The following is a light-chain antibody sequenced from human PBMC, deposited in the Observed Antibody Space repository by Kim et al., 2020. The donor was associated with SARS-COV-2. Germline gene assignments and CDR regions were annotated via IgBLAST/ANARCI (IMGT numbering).Light chain of an antibody. CDR1: QDISSY. J-gene: IGKJ4*01. CDR3: QQYYSYTLT. Sequence: AYTGDRVTITCRASQDISSYLAWYQQKPGKAPKVLIYAASTLHTGVPSSCSGRGSGTDFTLTISYLQSEDFATYDCQQYYSYTLTVGGGTKLEI. CDR2: AAS. V-gene: IGKV1-8*01.